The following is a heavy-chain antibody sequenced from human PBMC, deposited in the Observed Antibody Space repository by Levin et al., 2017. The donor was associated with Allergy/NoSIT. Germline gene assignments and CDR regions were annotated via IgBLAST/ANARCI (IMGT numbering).Heavy chain of an antibody. D-gene: IGHD4-23*01. CDR3: AKSPVRVVTSDSDAFDI. J-gene: IGHJ3*02. CDR2: ISYDGSNK. CDR1: GFTFSSYG. Sequence: PGGSLRLSCAASGFTFSSYGMHWVRQAPGKGLEWVAVISYDGSNKYYADSVKGRFTISRDNSKNTLYLQMNSLRAEDTAVYYCAKSPVRVVTSDSDAFDIWGQGTMVTVSS. V-gene: IGHV3-30*18.